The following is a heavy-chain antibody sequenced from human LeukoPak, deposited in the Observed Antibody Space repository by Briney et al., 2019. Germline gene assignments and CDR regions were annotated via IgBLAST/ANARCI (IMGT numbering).Heavy chain of an antibody. Sequence: KPGGSLRLSCAASGFPITNARMGWVRQAPGKGLEWVGLIKSKIDGGTTDFAAPVKGRFTISIDDSKHTLYLQMNSLKSEDTGVYYCTTGYGHSDVDYWGQGTLVTVSS. J-gene: IGHJ4*02. CDR2: IKSKIDGGTT. V-gene: IGHV3-15*01. D-gene: IGHD3-3*02. CDR1: GFPITNAR. CDR3: TTGYGHSDVDY.